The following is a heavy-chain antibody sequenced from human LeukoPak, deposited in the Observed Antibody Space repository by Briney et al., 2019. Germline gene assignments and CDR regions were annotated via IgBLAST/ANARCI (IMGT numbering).Heavy chain of an antibody. J-gene: IGHJ6*02. CDR2: IYYSGST. Sequence: SETLSLTCTVSGGSISSYYWSWIRQPPVKGLEWIGYIYYSGSTNYNPSLKSRVTISVDTSKNQFSLKLSSVTAADAAVYYCARNHYYYGMDVWGQGTTVTVSS. V-gene: IGHV4-59*08. CDR3: ARNHYYYGMDV. CDR1: GGSISSYY.